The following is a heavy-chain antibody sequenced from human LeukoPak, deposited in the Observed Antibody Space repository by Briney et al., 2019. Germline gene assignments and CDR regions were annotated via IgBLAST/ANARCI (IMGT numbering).Heavy chain of an antibody. V-gene: IGHV1-18*01. Sequence: ASVEVSCQASGYTFTRSGISWVRPAPGQGLGWMGWITAYNGNTNYAQNLQGRVTMTTDTSTSTAYMELRSLRSDDTAVYYCARGYCGGDCYTFDYWGQGTLVTVSS. J-gene: IGHJ4*02. CDR3: ARGYCGGDCYTFDY. CDR1: GYTFTRSG. D-gene: IGHD2-21*02. CDR2: ITAYNGNT.